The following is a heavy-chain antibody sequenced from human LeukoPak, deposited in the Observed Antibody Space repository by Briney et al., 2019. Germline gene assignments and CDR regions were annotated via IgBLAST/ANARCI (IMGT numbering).Heavy chain of an antibody. V-gene: IGHV3-21*05. D-gene: IGHD2-2*01. J-gene: IGHJ4*02. Sequence: GGSLRLSCAASGFTFSRYAMNWVRQAPGKGLEWVSYINTDSSDIHYAGSVKGRFTISRDNARNTLYLQLSSLRAEDSGVYYCARDTFQPGLIDSWGQGTLVTVSS. CDR3: ARDTFQPGLIDS. CDR2: INTDSSDI. CDR1: GFTFSRYA.